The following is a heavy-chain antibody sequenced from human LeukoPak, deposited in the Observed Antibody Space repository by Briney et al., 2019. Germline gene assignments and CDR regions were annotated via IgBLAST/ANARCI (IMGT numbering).Heavy chain of an antibody. Sequence: ASVTVSCKASGYTFTHYYVHWVRQARGQGLEWMGRIDGETGNTRYAQNFQGRVTMTRDTSTSTVFMDLSSLRSEDTGVYYCARDPGGNYFGPGNYFAYWGQGTLLTVSS. D-gene: IGHD3-10*01. V-gene: IGHV1-46*01. J-gene: IGHJ4*02. CDR2: IDGETGNT. CDR3: ARDPGGNYFGPGNYFAY. CDR1: GYTFTHYY.